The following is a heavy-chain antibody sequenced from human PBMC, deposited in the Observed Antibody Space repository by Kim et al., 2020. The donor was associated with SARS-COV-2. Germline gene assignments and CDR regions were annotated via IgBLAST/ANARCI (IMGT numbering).Heavy chain of an antibody. V-gene: IGHV4-59*08. CDR3: ARHIAASYGMDV. J-gene: IGHJ6*02. D-gene: IGHD6-13*01. Sequence: SHPSLKSRVTISVDTSKNQFSLKLSSVTAADTAVYYCARHIAASYGMDVWGQGTTVTVSS.